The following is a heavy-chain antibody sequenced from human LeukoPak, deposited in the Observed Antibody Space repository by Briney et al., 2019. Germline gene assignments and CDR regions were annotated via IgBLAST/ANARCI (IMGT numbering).Heavy chain of an antibody. Sequence: ASVKVSCKASGYTFTSYYMHWVRQAPGQGLEWMGWINPHSGGTNYAHKFQGRVTMTRDTSISTVYMELSSLRSDDTAVYYCAREGGSSYGYAYHWGQGTLVTVSS. CDR2: INPHSGGT. J-gene: IGHJ5*02. CDR3: AREGGSSYGYAYH. V-gene: IGHV1-2*07. D-gene: IGHD5-18*01. CDR1: GYTFTSYY.